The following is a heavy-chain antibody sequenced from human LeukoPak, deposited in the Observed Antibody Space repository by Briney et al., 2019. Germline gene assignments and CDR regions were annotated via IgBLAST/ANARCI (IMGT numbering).Heavy chain of an antibody. CDR3: SRADDFWSGYYRNYYYYYMDV. CDR2: INHSGRT. Sequence: SETLSLTCAVSGGSFSGYYWSWVRQPPGKGVEWRGEINHSGRTNYNPSLTRRDTISVDTSKKQFSLRLSSVTAAGTAVYYCSRADDFWSGYYRNYYYYYMDVWGKGTTVTVSS. D-gene: IGHD3-3*01. V-gene: IGHV4-34*01. J-gene: IGHJ6*03. CDR1: GGSFSGYY.